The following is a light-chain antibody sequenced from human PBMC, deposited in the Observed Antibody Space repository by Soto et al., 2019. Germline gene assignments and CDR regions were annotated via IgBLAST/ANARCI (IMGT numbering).Light chain of an antibody. Sequence: IVLTQSPGTLSLSPLYRATLSCRASQSVSTSYLAWYQQKPGQAPRLLIYGASSRATGIPDRFSGSGSGTDFTLTISGLEPEDFAVYYCQQYNNWPPITFGQGTRLEIK. CDR1: QSVSTSY. J-gene: IGKJ5*01. CDR3: QQYNNWPPIT. V-gene: IGKV3-20*01. CDR2: GAS.